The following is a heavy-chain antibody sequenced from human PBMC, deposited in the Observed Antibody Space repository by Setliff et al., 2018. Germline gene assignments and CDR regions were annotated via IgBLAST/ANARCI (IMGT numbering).Heavy chain of an antibody. D-gene: IGHD5-18*01. CDR2: LIPMFGSA. Sequence: SVKVSCKASGDSFSNYAISWVRQAPGQGLEWMGGLIPMFGSANYAQKFQDRVTIITDESTSTAYMERSSLRTEDTAVYYCAREGVDTRSSTDYRYYMDVWGKGTTVTVSS. CDR1: GDSFSNYA. CDR3: AREGVDTRSSTDYRYYMDV. J-gene: IGHJ6*03. V-gene: IGHV1-69*05.